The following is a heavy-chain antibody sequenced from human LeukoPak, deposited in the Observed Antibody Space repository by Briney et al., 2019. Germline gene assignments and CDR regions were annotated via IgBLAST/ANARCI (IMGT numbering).Heavy chain of an antibody. J-gene: IGHJ4*02. Sequence: GGSLRLSCAVSGINFRGYWMAWVRQAPGKGLEWVANMKQDGSEKYYVDSVKGRFTISRDNAKNSLYLEMNSLRVEDTAVYYCARDLGHTGYDLYDYWGQGTLVAVSS. CDR1: GINFRGYW. CDR2: MKQDGSEK. CDR3: ARDLGHTGYDLYDY. V-gene: IGHV3-7*01. D-gene: IGHD5-12*01.